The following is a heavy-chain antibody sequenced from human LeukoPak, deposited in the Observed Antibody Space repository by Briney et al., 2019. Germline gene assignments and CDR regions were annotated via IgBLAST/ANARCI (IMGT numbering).Heavy chain of an antibody. CDR1: GGSISIGNYF. CDR3: ARSPLEYDFWSGRHYYFDY. J-gene: IGHJ4*02. D-gene: IGHD3-3*01. CDR2: IYTSGST. V-gene: IGHV4-61*02. Sequence: SETLSFTGTVSGGSISIGNYFWSWIRQPAGKGLEWIGRIYTSGSTNYNPSLKSRVTISVDTSKNQSSLKLSSVTDADTAVYYCARSPLEYDFWSGRHYYFDYWGQGTLVTVSS.